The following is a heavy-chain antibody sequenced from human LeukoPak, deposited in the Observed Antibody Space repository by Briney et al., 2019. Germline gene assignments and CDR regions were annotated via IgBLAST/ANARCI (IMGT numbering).Heavy chain of an antibody. CDR3: AKDYGYYSFNDAFDI. Sequence: QTGGSLRLSCAASGFTFSSYGMHWVRQAPGKGLEWVAVISYDGSNKYYADSVKGRFTISRDNSKNTLYLQMNSLRAEDTAVYYCAKDYGYYSFNDAFDIWGQGTMVTVSS. CDR1: GFTFSSYG. V-gene: IGHV3-30*18. CDR2: ISYDGSNK. J-gene: IGHJ3*02. D-gene: IGHD3-22*01.